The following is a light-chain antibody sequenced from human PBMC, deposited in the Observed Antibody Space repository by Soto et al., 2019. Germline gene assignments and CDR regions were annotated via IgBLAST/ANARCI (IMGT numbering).Light chain of an antibody. CDR2: DAS. J-gene: IGKJ2*01. V-gene: IGKV3-11*01. CDR1: QSVGSS. Sequence: EIVLTQSPATLSFSPGERATLSCRASQSVGSSLAWFQHKPGQAPRLLIYDASNRATGIPARFSGSGSGTDFTLTISSLEPEDFAVYYCQQRSNWPRTFGQGTKLEIK. CDR3: QQRSNWPRT.